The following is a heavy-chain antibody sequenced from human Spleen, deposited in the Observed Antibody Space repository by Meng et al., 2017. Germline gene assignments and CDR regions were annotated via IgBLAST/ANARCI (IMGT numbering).Heavy chain of an antibody. V-gene: IGHV4-34*01. CDR1: GGSISAHY. CDR2: FNHSGST. J-gene: IGHJ2*01. CDR3: ARAYYDILTGYPTLYWYFDL. D-gene: IGHD3-9*01. Sequence: SETLSLTCAVYGGSISAHYWSWIRQPPGKGLEWIGEFNHSGSTNYNPSLKSRVTKSLDTSKNQFSLKLNSVTAADTAAYYCARAYYDILTGYPTLYWYFDLWGRGTLVTGSS.